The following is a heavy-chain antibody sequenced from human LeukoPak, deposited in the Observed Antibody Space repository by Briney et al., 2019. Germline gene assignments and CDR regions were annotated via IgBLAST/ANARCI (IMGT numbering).Heavy chain of an antibody. J-gene: IGHJ3*02. CDR2: ISTNGGMT. Sequence: GGSLRLSCAASGFTFSSYAMHWVRQAPGKGLEYVSAISTNGGMTYYANSVKGRFVISRDNSKNTLYLQMGSLRAEDMAVYYCARGYCSGDNCYRWPNNDAFDIWGQGTKVTVSS. V-gene: IGHV3-64*01. CDR3: ARGYCSGDNCYRWPNNDAFDI. CDR1: GFTFSSYA. D-gene: IGHD2-15*01.